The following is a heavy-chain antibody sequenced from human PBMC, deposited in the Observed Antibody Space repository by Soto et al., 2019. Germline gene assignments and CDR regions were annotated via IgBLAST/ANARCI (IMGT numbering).Heavy chain of an antibody. J-gene: IGHJ4*02. CDR1: GFAISRGYY. V-gene: IGHV4-38-2*02. CDR3: AREKVGTTFFDN. D-gene: IGHD1-1*01. CDR2: IYPSVSS. Sequence: SETLSLTCNVSGFAISRGYYWSWVRQPPGKGLEWIGSIYPSVSSYHNPSLESRLTLSIDTSENQFTLKLVSVTAADTALYYCAREKVGTTFFDNWGQGPQVTVSS.